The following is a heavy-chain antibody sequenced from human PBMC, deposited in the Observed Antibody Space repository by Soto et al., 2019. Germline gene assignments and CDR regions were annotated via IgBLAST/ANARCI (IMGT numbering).Heavy chain of an antibody. CDR3: ARRLADCSSTSCYTTDYYYYGMDV. CDR2: IYPGDSDT. D-gene: IGHD2-2*02. V-gene: IGHV5-51*01. CDR1: GYSFTSYW. J-gene: IGHJ6*02. Sequence: PGESLKISCKGSGYSFTSYWTGWVRQMPGKGLEWMGIIYPGDSDTRYSPSFQGQVTISADKSISTAYLQWSSLKASDTAMYYCARRLADCSSTSCYTTDYYYYGMDVWGQGTTVTVSS.